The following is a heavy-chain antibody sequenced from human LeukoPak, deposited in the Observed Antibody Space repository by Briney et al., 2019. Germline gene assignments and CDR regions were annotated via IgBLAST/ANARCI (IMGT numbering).Heavy chain of an antibody. V-gene: IGHV3-21*01. CDR1: GFTFSIYW. Sequence: GGSLRLSCAASGFTFSIYWMNWVRQAPGKGLEWVSSISSRSTYIYHADSVKGRFTISRDNAKNSLFLQMNSLRAEDTAVYFCAKSTRAVMAMMDVWGKGTTVTVSS. D-gene: IGHD3-16*01. CDR2: ISSRSTYI. J-gene: IGHJ6*04. CDR3: AKSTRAVMAMMDV.